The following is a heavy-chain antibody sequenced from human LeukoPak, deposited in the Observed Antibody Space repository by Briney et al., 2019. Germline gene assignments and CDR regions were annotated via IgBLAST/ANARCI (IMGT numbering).Heavy chain of an antibody. CDR3: ARGGSSRPDY. Sequence: PGGSLRLSCVASGFTFSNYGMNWVRQAPGKGLEWVSYISSGSRTINYADSVKGRFTVSRDKAKNSLYLQMNSLRAEDTAVYYCARGGSSRPDYWGQGTLVTVSS. CDR2: ISSGSRTI. J-gene: IGHJ4*02. CDR1: GFTFSNYG. V-gene: IGHV3-48*01.